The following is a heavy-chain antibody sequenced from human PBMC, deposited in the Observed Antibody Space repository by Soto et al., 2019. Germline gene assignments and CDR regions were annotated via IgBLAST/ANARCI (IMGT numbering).Heavy chain of an antibody. CDR2: INPNSGGT. Sequence: GXSVKVSYPASGYTFTGYYMHWVRQAPGQGLEWMGWINPNSGGTNYAQKFQGWVTMTRDTSISTAYMELSRLRSDDTAVYYCARAAEGADSSNMISLPAFDIWGQGTMVTVSS. V-gene: IGHV1-2*04. J-gene: IGHJ3*02. CDR1: GYTFTGYY. D-gene: IGHD3-16*01. CDR3: ARAAEGADSSNMISLPAFDI.